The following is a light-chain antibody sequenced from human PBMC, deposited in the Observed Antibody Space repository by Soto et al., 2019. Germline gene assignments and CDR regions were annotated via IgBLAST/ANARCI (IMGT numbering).Light chain of an antibody. Sequence: QPVLTQSPSASASLGASVKLTCTLSSGHSSYAIAWHQKQPGKRPRYLMDLNNDGNHTKGDGIPDRFSGSSSGAERYLIISSLQSEDEADYYCQTWGTGFQVFGGGTKLTVL. CDR1: SGHSSYA. CDR3: QTWGTGFQV. V-gene: IGLV4-69*01. J-gene: IGLJ2*01. CDR2: LNNDGNH.